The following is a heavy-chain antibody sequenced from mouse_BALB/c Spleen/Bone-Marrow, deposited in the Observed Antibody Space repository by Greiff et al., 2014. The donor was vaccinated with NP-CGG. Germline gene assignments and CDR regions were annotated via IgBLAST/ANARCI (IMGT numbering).Heavy chain of an antibody. CDR3: TRRTGTDYYAMDY. D-gene: IGHD4-1*01. CDR2: ISGGGIYT. Sequence: EVKLMESGGDLVKPGGSLKLSCAASGFTFSSYGMSWVRQTPDKTLKWVATISGGGIYTYYPDSVKGRFTISRDNAKNTLYLQMSSLKSEDTAMYYCTRRTGTDYYAMDYWGQGTSVSVSS. CDR1: GFTFSSYG. J-gene: IGHJ4*01. V-gene: IGHV5-6*02.